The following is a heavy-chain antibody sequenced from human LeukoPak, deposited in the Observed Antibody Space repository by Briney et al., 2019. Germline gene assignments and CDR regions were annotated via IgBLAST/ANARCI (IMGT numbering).Heavy chain of an antibody. CDR1: GFTFNIHD. D-gene: IGHD6-13*01. CDR3: ARQLANFDY. CDR2: ISSSSSYI. J-gene: IGHJ4*02. Sequence: GGSLRLSCAASGFTFNIHDMYWVRQAPGKGLEWVSSISSSSSYIYYADSVKGRFTISRDNAKNSLYLQMNSLRAEDTAVYYCARQLANFDYWGQGTLVTVSS. V-gene: IGHV3-21*01.